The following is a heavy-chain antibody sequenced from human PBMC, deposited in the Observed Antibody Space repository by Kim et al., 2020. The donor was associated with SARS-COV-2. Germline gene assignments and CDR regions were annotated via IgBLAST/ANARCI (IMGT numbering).Heavy chain of an antibody. V-gene: IGHV1-3*01. Sequence: AAVKVSCKASGYTFTSYAMHWVRQAPGQRLERMGWINAGNGNTKYSQKFQGRVTITRDTSASTAYMELSSLRSEDTAVYYCARDLDGYNQYFQHWGQGTLVTVSS. CDR3: ARDLDGYNQYFQH. CDR2: INAGNGNT. D-gene: IGHD5-12*01. CDR1: GYTFTSYA. J-gene: IGHJ1*01.